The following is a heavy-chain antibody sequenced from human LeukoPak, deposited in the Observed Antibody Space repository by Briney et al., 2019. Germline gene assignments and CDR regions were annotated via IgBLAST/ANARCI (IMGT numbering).Heavy chain of an antibody. Sequence: GGSLRLSCAASGFTFSSYSMNWVRQAPGKGLEWVSSISSSSSYIYYADSVKGRFTISRDNAKNSLHLQMNSLRAEDTAVYYCARGKGGTVPGYYMDVWGKGTTVTVSS. CDR2: ISSSSSYI. CDR3: ARGKGGTVPGYYMDV. D-gene: IGHD4-17*01. J-gene: IGHJ6*03. V-gene: IGHV3-21*01. CDR1: GFTFSSYS.